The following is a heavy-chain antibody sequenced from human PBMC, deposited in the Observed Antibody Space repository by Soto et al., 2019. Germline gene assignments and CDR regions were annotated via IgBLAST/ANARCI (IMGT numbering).Heavy chain of an antibody. D-gene: IGHD6-13*01. CDR2: ISHDGSDK. V-gene: IGHV3-30*18. CDR1: GLTFRNYG. J-gene: IGHJ4*02. Sequence: PGGSLRLSCAASGLTFRNYGMHWVRQAPGKGLEWVAVISHDGSDKYYADSMKGRFIISRDNSENTLFLNMNSLKPEDTAVYYCAKENQHLVHDYWGQGTLVTGLL. CDR3: AKENQHLVHDY.